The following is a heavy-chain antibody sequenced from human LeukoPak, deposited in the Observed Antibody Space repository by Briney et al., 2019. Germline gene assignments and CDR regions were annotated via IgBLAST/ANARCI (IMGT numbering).Heavy chain of an antibody. V-gene: IGHV3-48*04. CDR3: ARGSGWLQSFRDYFDY. J-gene: IGHJ4*02. D-gene: IGHD5-24*01. Sequence: PGGSLRLSCAASGFTFSSYSMNWVRQAPGKGLEWVSYISSSSSTIYHADSVKGRFTISRDNAKNSLYLQMNSLRAEDTAVYYCARGSGWLQSFRDYFDYWGQGTLVTVSS. CDR1: GFTFSSYS. CDR2: ISSSSSTI.